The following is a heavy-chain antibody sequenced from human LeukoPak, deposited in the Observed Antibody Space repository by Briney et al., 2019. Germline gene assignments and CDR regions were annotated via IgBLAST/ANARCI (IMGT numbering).Heavy chain of an antibody. V-gene: IGHV3-23*01. D-gene: IGHD6-19*01. CDR2: ISGSDGST. CDR3: ATASYSRGPYYYGMDV. Sequence: PGGSLRLSCAASGFTFSTYAMSWVRQAPGKGLEWVSAISGSDGSTFYADSVKGRFSISRDNSKNTLYLHMNSLRAEDTALYYCATASYSRGPYYYGMDVWGHGTTVTVSS. CDR1: GFTFSTYA. J-gene: IGHJ6*02.